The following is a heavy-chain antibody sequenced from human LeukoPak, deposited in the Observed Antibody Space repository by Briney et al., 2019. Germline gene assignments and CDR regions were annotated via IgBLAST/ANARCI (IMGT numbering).Heavy chain of an antibody. CDR3: ARATYYDFWSGPPIDY. D-gene: IGHD3-3*01. V-gene: IGHV3-74*01. CDR2: INSDGSST. J-gene: IGHJ4*02. Sequence: SGGSLRLSCAASGFTFSSYWMHWVRQAPGKGLVWVSRINSDGSSTSYADSVKGRFTISRDNAKNTLYLQMNSLRAEDTAVYYCARATYYDFWSGPPIDYWGQGTLVTVSS. CDR1: GFTFSSYW.